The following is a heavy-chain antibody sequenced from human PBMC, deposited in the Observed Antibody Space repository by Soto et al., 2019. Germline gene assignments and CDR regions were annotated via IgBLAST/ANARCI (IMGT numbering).Heavy chain of an antibody. CDR3: ARTNWKAPYYYYYMDV. J-gene: IGHJ6*03. D-gene: IGHD1-20*01. CDR2: IYYSGST. Sequence: SETLSLTCTVSGGSISSYYWSWIRQPPGEGLEWIGYIYYSGSTNYNPSLKSRVTISVDTSKNQFSLKLSSVTAADTAVYYCARTNWKAPYYYYYMDVWGKGTTVTVSS. V-gene: IGHV4-59*08. CDR1: GGSISSYY.